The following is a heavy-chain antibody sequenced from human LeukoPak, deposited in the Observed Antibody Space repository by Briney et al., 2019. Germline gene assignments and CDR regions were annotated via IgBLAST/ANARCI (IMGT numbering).Heavy chain of an antibody. J-gene: IGHJ4*02. CDR2: IYASGST. D-gene: IGHD5-18*01. Sequence: SETLSLTCTVPGGSISNYYWSWIRQPAGKGLEWIGRIYASGSTNYNPSLKSRLTMSVDTSKNQFSLKLSSVTAADTAVYYCARATPTAMFEYWGQGTLVTVSS. CDR1: GGSISNYY. V-gene: IGHV4-4*07. CDR3: ARATPTAMFEY.